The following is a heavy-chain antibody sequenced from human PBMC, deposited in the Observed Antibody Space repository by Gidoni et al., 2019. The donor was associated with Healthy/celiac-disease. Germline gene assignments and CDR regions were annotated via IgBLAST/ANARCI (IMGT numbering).Heavy chain of an antibody. V-gene: IGHV3-33*01. D-gene: IGHD5-12*01. CDR2: IWYDGSNK. CDR1: GFTFSSYG. Sequence: QVQLVESGGGVVQPGRSLRLSCAASGFTFSSYGMHWVRQAPGKGLEWVAVIWYDGSNKYYADSVKGRFTISRDNSKNTLYLQMNSLRAEDTAVYYCARGGDSGPTAPSYYYYGMDVWGQGTTVTVSS. J-gene: IGHJ6*02. CDR3: ARGGDSGPTAPSYYYYGMDV.